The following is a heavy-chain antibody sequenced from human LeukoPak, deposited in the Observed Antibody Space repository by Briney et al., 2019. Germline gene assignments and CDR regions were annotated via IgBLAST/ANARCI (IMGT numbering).Heavy chain of an antibody. CDR2: INPSGGST. CDR1: GYTLTSYY. J-gene: IGHJ3*02. CDR3: ARASTFDAFDI. Sequence: ASVKVSCKASGYTLTSYYMHWVRQAPGQGLEWMGIINPSGGSTSYAQKFQGRVTMTRDTSTSTVYMELSSLRSEDTAVYYCARASTFDAFDIWGQGTMVTVSS. V-gene: IGHV1-46*01. D-gene: IGHD5/OR15-5a*01.